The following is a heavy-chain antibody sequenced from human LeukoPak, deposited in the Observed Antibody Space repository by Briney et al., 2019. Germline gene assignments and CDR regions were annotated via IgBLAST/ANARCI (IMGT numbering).Heavy chain of an antibody. CDR2: ISASGGPT. V-gene: IGHV3-23*01. Sequence: HPGGSLRLSCAVSGFTFSTYAMSWVRQAPGKGLEWVSVISASGGPTYYADSVKGRFTISRDNSKNTLYLQMNSLRAEDTAVYYCAKSLGGTYYDFWSYTSWGQGTLVTVSS. CDR3: AKSLGGTYYDFWSYTS. CDR1: GFTFSTYA. D-gene: IGHD3-3*01. J-gene: IGHJ4*02.